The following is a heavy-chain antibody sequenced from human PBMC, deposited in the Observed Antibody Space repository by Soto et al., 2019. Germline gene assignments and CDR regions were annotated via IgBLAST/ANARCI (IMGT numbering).Heavy chain of an antibody. J-gene: IGHJ4*02. V-gene: IGHV4-59*01. D-gene: IGHD2-15*01. CDR2: IYYSGST. CDR3: ASYPGGY. CDR1: GGSISSYY. Sequence: QVQLQESGPGLVKPSETLSLTCTVSGGSISSYYWSWIRQPPGKGLEWIGYIYYSGSTNYNPSLKSRVTISVDTSKNQFSLKLSSVTAADTAVYYCASYPGGYWGQGTLVTVSS.